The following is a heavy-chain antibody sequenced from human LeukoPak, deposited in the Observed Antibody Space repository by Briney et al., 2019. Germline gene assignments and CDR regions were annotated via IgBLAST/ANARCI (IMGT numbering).Heavy chain of an antibody. CDR3: AKLKVRGVIIASFDY. CDR1: GFTFSSYG. V-gene: IGHV3-23*01. J-gene: IGHJ4*02. CDR2: ISGSGGRT. D-gene: IGHD3-10*01. Sequence: PGGSLRLSCAASGFTFSSYGMSWVRQAPGKGLEWVSAISGSGGRTYYADSVKGRFTISRDNSKNTLYLQMNSLRAEDTAVYYCAKLKVRGVIIASFDYWGQGTLVTVSS.